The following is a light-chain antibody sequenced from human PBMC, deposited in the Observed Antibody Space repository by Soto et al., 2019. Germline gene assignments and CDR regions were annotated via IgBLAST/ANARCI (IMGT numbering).Light chain of an antibody. J-gene: IGLJ1*01. CDR1: SSNIGSNY. CDR2: SNN. CDR3: SAWDDSLSVLYV. Sequence: QSVLTQPPSASGTPGQRVTISCSGSSSNIGSNYVYWYQQLPGTAPKLLIYSNNQRPSGVPDRFSGSKSGTSASLAISGLRSDDEADYYCSAWDDSLSVLYVFGTGTKVTVL. V-gene: IGLV1-47*02.